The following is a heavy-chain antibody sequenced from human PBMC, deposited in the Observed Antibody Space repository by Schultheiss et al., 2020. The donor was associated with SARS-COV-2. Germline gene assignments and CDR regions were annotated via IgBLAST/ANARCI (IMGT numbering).Heavy chain of an antibody. Sequence: GESLKISCAASGFTFSSYAMSWIRQAPGKGLEWVSYISSSGSTIYYADSVKGRFTISRDNAKNSLYLQMNSLRAEDTAVYYCASYSGFWTLYYYYGMDVWGQGTTVTVSS. D-gene: IGHD3-3*01. J-gene: IGHJ6*02. V-gene: IGHV3-11*01. CDR2: ISSSGSTI. CDR3: ASYSGFWTLYYYYGMDV. CDR1: GFTFSSYA.